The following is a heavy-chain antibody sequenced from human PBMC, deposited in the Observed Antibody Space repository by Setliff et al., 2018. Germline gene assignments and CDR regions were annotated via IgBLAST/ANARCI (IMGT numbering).Heavy chain of an antibody. CDR3: ARLSGFLYIDV. D-gene: IGHD3-3*01. Sequence: SETLSLTCTVSDDSISSRHYYWSWIRQPAGKGLEWLGQIYTSWSTNYNPSLKGRVTISVDTSKNQFSLKLSSVTAADTAVYYCARLSGFLYIDVWGKGTTVTVSS. CDR1: DDSISSRHYY. V-gene: IGHV4-61*09. J-gene: IGHJ6*03. CDR2: IYTSWST.